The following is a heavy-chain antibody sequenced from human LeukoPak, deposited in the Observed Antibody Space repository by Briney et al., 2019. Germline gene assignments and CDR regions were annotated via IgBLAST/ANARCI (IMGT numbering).Heavy chain of an antibody. CDR3: ARDLSGIAGYTYGRGIDY. J-gene: IGHJ4*02. Sequence: PGGSLRLSCTASGFTLSSYAMSWVRQAPGKGLEWVSAISDSGNTYHADSVKGRFTISRDSSKNTLYLQMNSLRTEDTAVYYCARDLSGIAGYTYGRGIDYWGQGTLVTVSS. V-gene: IGHV3-23*01. CDR1: GFTLSSYA. D-gene: IGHD5-18*01. CDR2: ISDSGNT.